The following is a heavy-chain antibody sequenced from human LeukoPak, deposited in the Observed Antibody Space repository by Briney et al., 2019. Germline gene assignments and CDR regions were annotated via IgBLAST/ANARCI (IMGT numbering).Heavy chain of an antibody. CDR1: GFTFSSYA. Sequence: PGGSLRLSCAASGFTFSSYAMSWVRQAPGKGLEWVSSISGSGDTTNYADSVKGRFTISRDNSRNTLYLQMNSLRAEDTAVYYCAKDAAGPEYWGQGTLVTGSS. J-gene: IGHJ4*02. V-gene: IGHV3-23*01. CDR3: AKDAAGPEY. CDR2: ISGSGDTT. D-gene: IGHD6-13*01.